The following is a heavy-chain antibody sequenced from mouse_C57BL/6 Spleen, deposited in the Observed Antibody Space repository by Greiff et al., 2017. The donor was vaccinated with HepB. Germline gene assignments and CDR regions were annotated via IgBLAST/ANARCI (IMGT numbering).Heavy chain of an antibody. V-gene: IGHV1-81*01. CDR3: ARSGDSHWYFDV. Sequence: QVQLKQSGAELARPGASVKLSCKASGYTFTSYGISWVKQRTGQGLEWIGEIYPRSGNTYYNEKFKGKATLTADKSSSTAYMELRSLTSEDSAVYFCARSGDSHWYFDVWGTGTTVTVSS. CDR1: GYTFTSYG. J-gene: IGHJ1*03. CDR2: IYPRSGNT.